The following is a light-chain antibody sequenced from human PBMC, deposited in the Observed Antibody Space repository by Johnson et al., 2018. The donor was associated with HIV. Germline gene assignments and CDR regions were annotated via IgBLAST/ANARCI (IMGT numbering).Light chain of an antibody. Sequence: QSVLTQPPSVSAAPGQKVTISCSGSSSNIGNNYVSWYQQLPGTAPKLLIYDNNKRTSGIPDRFSGSKSGTSATLGITGLQTGDEADYYCGTWDSRLSAEVFGTGTKVTVL. V-gene: IGLV1-51*01. CDR1: SSNIGNNY. J-gene: IGLJ1*01. CDR3: GTWDSRLSAEV. CDR2: DNN.